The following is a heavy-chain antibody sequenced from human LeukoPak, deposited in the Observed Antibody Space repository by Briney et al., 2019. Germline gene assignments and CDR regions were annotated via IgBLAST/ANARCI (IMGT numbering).Heavy chain of an antibody. J-gene: IGHJ4*02. D-gene: IGHD6-19*01. V-gene: IGHV4-59*12. CDR3: ARGWSSLDY. Sequence: PSETLSLTCVVSGDSISGYYWSWIRQTPGKGLEWIAYTSSSGSTDYNPSLKSRVTISVDTSNNQLSLRFTSVTAGDMAVYYCARGWSSLDYWGQGALVTVSS. CDR1: GDSISGYY. CDR2: TSSSGST.